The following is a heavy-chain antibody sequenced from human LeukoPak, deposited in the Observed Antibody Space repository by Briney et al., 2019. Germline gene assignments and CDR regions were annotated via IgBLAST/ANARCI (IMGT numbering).Heavy chain of an antibody. J-gene: IGHJ3*02. CDR2: ISSSSSHI. CDR1: GFTFSSYR. Sequence: GGSLRLSCAASGFTFSSYRMNWVRQAPGKGLEWVSSISSSSSHIYYADSVKGRFTISRDNAKNSLYLQMNSLRAEDTAVYYCARDGSYCGGDCFGDAFDIWGQGTMVTVSS. V-gene: IGHV3-21*01. CDR3: ARDGSYCGGDCFGDAFDI. D-gene: IGHD2-21*02.